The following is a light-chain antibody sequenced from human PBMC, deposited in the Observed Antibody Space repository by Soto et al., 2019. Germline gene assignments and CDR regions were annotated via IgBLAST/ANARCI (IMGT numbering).Light chain of an antibody. V-gene: IGKV3-15*01. Sequence: EIVMTQSPATLSVSPGERATLSCRASQSVSSNLAWYQQKPGQAPRLLIYGASTRATGIPARLSGSGSGTEFTLTISSLQSEDFAVYYCQQYNNWHPRTFGQGTKLEIK. CDR3: QQYNNWHPRT. CDR2: GAS. CDR1: QSVSSN. J-gene: IGKJ2*01.